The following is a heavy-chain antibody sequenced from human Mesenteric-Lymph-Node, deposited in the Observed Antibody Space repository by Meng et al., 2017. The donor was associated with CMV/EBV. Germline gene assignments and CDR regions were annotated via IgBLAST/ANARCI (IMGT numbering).Heavy chain of an antibody. J-gene: IGHJ3*01. D-gene: IGHD2-2*01. CDR3: ARSYCSDTSCYRAFDV. CDR2: ISFDGSDK. V-gene: IGHV3-30*01. Sequence: GESLKISCTASGFTFSSHGRHWVPQAPGKGLHWGTHISFDGSDKYYADSVKGRFTISRDNSKNTLYLQMNSLRAEDTAVYYCARSYCSDTSCYRAFDVWGQGTMVTVSS. CDR1: GFTFSSHG.